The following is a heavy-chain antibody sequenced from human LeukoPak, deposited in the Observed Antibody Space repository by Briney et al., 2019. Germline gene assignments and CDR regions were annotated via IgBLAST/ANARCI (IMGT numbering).Heavy chain of an antibody. J-gene: IGHJ3*02. Sequence: GGSLRLSCAASGFTFSSYAMSWVRQAPGKGLEWVANIKQDGSEKSKNSLYLQMNSLRAEDTAVYYCARDDGGAFDIWGQGTMVTVSS. V-gene: IGHV3-7*01. CDR3: ARDDGGAFDI. CDR1: GFTFSSYA. CDR2: IKQDGSEK.